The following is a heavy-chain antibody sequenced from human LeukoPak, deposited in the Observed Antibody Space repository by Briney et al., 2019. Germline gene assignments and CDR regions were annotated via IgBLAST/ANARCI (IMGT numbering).Heavy chain of an antibody. D-gene: IGHD5-24*01. CDR1: GFTFSSYS. Sequence: GGSLRLSCAASGFTFSSYSMNWVRQAPRKGLERVANINNHGSETYYVDSVRGRFTISRDNAKNSLYLQMNSLRDDDTAVYFCTRDQGWQQFDSWGQGTLVTVSS. CDR3: TRDQGWQQFDS. V-gene: IGHV3-7*01. CDR2: INNHGSET. J-gene: IGHJ4*02.